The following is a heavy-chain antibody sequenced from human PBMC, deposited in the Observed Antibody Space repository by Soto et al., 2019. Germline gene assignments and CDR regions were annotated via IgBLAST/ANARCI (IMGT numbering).Heavy chain of an antibody. CDR1: GYTFTGYY. CDR3: ARVLEDYDFWSGYSRYYGMDV. Sequence: ASVKVSCKASGYTFTGYYMHWVRQAPGQGLEWMGWINPNSGGTNYAQKFQGWVTMTRDTSISTAYMELSRLRSDDTAVYYCARVLEDYDFWSGYSRYYGMDVWGQGTTVTVSS. V-gene: IGHV1-2*04. D-gene: IGHD3-3*01. J-gene: IGHJ6*02. CDR2: INPNSGGT.